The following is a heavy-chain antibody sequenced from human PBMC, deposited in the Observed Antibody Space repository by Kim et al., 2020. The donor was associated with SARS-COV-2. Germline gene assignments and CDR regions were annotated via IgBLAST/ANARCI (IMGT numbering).Heavy chain of an antibody. J-gene: IGHJ4*02. D-gene: IGHD2-15*01. V-gene: IGHV3-33*01. CDR3: ARDQGVAATGDDY. Sequence: YAEPLKGRFTISRDNSKNTLDLQMNSRRAEATAVYYCARDQGVAATGDDYWGQGTLVTVSS.